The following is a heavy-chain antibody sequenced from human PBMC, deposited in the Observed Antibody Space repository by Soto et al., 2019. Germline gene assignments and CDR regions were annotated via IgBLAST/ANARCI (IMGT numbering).Heavy chain of an antibody. D-gene: IGHD5-12*01. CDR1: VGSIRSNTYY. V-gene: IGHV4-39*01. CDR3: LRQTPCDYDSNYFDY. CDR2: SYDSGST. Sequence: LSLTCTVPVGSIRSNTYYWGWIREPPGKGLEWIGSSYDSGSTYYNPTLKSRVTMPVDTSKNQLTLSLSSVTAAEAAAYYRLRQTPCDYDSNYFDYWGQGTLVTVSS. J-gene: IGHJ4*02.